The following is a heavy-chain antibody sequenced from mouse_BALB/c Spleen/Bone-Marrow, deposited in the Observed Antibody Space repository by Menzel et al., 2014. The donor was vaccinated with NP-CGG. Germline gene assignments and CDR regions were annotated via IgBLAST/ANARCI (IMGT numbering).Heavy chain of an antibody. CDR1: GFTFSSYA. CDR3: VREGAY. J-gene: IGHJ3*01. V-gene: IGHV5-9-4*01. CDR2: ISSGGSYS. Sequence: EVQLVESGGGLVKPGGSLKVSCAASGFTFSSYAMSWVRQSPEKRLEWVAEISSGGSYSYYPDTVTGRFTISRDNAKNTLNLEMSSRRSEDTAMYYWVREGAYWSQGTLGTVSA.